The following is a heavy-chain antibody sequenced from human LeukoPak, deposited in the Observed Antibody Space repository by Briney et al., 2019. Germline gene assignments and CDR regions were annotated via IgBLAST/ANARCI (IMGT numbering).Heavy chain of an antibody. D-gene: IGHD3-3*01. CDR1: GGSISSGDYY. CDR3: ARVDGDFWSHYYMDV. J-gene: IGHJ6*03. V-gene: IGHV4-30-4*08. Sequence: PSETLSLTCTVSGGSISSGDYYWSWICQPLGKGLEWIGYIYYSGSTYYNPSLKSRVTISVDTSKNQFSLKLSSVTAADTAVYYCARVDGDFWSHYYMDVWGKGTTVTVSS. CDR2: IYYSGST.